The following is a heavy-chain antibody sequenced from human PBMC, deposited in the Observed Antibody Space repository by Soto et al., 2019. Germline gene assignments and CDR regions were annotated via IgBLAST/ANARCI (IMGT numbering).Heavy chain of an antibody. V-gene: IGHV3-30*03. Sequence: PGGSLRLSCAASGFTFSSYGMHWVRQAPGKGLEWVAVISYDGSNKYYADSVKGRFTISRDNSKNSLYLQMDSLRDEDTAVYYCTRGTYYHGDNGYYYFDYWGPGTLVTVSS. CDR2: ISYDGSNK. CDR3: TRGTYYHGDNGYYYFDY. CDR1: GFTFSSYG. D-gene: IGHD3-10*01. J-gene: IGHJ4*02.